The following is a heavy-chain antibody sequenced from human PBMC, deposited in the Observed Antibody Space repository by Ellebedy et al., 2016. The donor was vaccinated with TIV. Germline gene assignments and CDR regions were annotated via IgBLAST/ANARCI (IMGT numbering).Heavy chain of an antibody. J-gene: IGHJ6*02. V-gene: IGHV4-30-4*01. CDR1: GDSIRSDDYY. Sequence: MPSETLSLTCSVSGDSIRSDDYYWSWVRQPPGKGLEWIGFIAYSGNTYSNPSLKSRPTLSQDTSQNQFSLKMTSVTAADTAVYYCARGSDVGTVGSMDVWGQGITVSVSS. D-gene: IGHD1-26*01. CDR3: ARGSDVGTVGSMDV. CDR2: IAYSGNT.